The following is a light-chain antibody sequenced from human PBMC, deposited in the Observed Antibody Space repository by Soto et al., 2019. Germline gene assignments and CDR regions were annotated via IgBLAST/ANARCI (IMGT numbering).Light chain of an antibody. CDR3: MQALQIPWT. V-gene: IGKV2-28*01. J-gene: IGKJ1*01. CDR1: QSLLHRNGNNN. CDR2: LGS. Sequence: PISLPFTAGEPASISRKTVQSLLHRNGNNNLVWYLQKPGHSPQLLIYLGSNRASGVPDRFSGSGSGTDFTLKISRVEAEEDGVYYCMQALQIPWTCGPGPRVDIK.